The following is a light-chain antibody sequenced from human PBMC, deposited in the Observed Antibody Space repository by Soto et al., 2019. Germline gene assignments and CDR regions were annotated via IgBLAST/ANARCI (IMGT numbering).Light chain of an antibody. CDR2: SNN. J-gene: IGLJ2*01. CDR3: AAWDDSLNGRVL. V-gene: IGLV1-44*01. CDR1: SSNIGSYT. Sequence: QPVLTQPPSASGTPGQRVTISCSGSSSNIGSYTVNWYQQLPGTAPKLLIYSNNQRPSGVPDRFSGSKSGTSASLAISGLQSDDEADYYCAAWDDSLNGRVLFGGGTKPTVL.